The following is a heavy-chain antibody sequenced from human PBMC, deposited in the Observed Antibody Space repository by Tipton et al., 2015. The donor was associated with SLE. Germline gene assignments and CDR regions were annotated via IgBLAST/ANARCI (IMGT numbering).Heavy chain of an antibody. CDR1: GFTFSSYA. Sequence: SLRLSCSASGFTFSSYAMHWVRQAPGKGLEYVSAISSNGGSTYYADSVKGRFTISRDNSKNTLYLQMSSLRAEDTAVYYCARSADCSGGSCCLDYWGQGTRVTVSS. V-gene: IGHV3-64D*06. D-gene: IGHD2-15*01. CDR3: ARSADCSGGSCCLDY. J-gene: IGHJ4*02. CDR2: ISSNGGST.